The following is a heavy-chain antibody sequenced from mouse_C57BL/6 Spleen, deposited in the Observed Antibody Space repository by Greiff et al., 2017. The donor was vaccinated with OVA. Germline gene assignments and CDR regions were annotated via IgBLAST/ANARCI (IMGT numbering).Heavy chain of an antibody. CDR1: GYSITSGYY. Sequence: DVKLQESGPGLVKPSQSLSLTCSVTGYSITSGYYWNWIRQFPGNKLEWMGYISYDGSNNYNPSLKNRISITRDTSKNQFFLKLNSVTTEDTATYYCARAAQSMDYWGQGTSVTVSS. CDR2: ISYDGSN. J-gene: IGHJ4*01. CDR3: ARAAQSMDY. V-gene: IGHV3-6*01. D-gene: IGHD3-2*02.